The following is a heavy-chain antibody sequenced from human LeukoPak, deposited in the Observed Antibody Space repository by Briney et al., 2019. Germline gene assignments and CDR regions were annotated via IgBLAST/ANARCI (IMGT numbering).Heavy chain of an antibody. D-gene: IGHD2-2*01. CDR3: SSVVVVPAATLGDAFDI. CDR1: GFTFSSYG. Sequence: PGGSLRLSCAASGFTFSSYGMHWVRQAPGKGLEWVAFIRYDGSNKYYADSVKGRFTISRDSSKNTLYLQMNSLRAEDTAVYYCSSVVVVPAATLGDAFDIWGQGTMVTVSS. V-gene: IGHV3-30*02. CDR2: IRYDGSNK. J-gene: IGHJ3*02.